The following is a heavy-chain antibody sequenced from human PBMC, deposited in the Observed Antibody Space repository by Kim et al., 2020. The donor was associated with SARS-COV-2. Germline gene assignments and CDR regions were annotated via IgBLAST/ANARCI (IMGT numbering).Heavy chain of an antibody. J-gene: IGHJ4*02. Sequence: GGSLRLSCAASGFTFSSYGMHWVRQAPGKGLEWVAVISYDGSNKYYADSVKGRFTISRDNSKNTLYLQMNSLRAEDTAVYYCAKGGAAAPLDYWGQGTLV. CDR1: GFTFSSYG. CDR2: ISYDGSNK. CDR3: AKGGAAAPLDY. V-gene: IGHV3-30*18. D-gene: IGHD6-13*01.